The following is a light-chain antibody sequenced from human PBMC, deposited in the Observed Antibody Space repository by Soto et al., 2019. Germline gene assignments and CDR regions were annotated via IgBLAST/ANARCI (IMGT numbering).Light chain of an antibody. CDR2: DAS. Sequence: EIVLTQSPDTLSLSPGERATLSCRASQSVRSSLAWYQQKPGQAPRLLIYDASNRATVIPSRFSGSWSGTDFTLTSSSLEPEDFAVYYCQQRSNWPPEVTFGPGTKVDIK. V-gene: IGKV3-11*01. CDR3: QQRSNWPPEVT. CDR1: QSVRSS. J-gene: IGKJ3*01.